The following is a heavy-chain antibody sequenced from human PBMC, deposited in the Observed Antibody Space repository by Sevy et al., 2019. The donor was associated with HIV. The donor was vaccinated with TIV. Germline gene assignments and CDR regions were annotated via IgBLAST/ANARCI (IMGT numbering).Heavy chain of an antibody. V-gene: IGHV3-30-3*01. CDR3: ARAYSGCFGTVDY. D-gene: IGHD6-25*01. J-gene: IGHJ4*02. Sequence: GGSLRLSYAASGFIFSTYSMHWVRQAPGKGLEWVAAISYDGNNKYYADSVKGRFTISTDNPKNTLFLQVNSLRPGDTAAYYCARAYSGCFGTVDYWGQGTLVTVSS. CDR1: GFIFSTYS. CDR2: ISYDGNNK.